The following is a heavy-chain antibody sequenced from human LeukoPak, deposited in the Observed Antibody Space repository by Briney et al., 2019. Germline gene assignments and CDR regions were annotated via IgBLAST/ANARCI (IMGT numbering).Heavy chain of an antibody. V-gene: IGHV4-30-4*01. CDR2: IYYSGST. J-gene: IGHJ4*02. D-gene: IGHD5-24*01. CDR3: ARGLRDGFDLYYFDY. Sequence: PSQTLSLTCTVSGGSISSGDYSWSWIRQPPGKGLEWIGYIYYSGSTYYNPSLKSRVTISVDTSKNQFSLKLSSVTAADTAVYYCARGLRDGFDLYYFDYWGQGTLVTVSS. CDR1: GGSISSGDYS.